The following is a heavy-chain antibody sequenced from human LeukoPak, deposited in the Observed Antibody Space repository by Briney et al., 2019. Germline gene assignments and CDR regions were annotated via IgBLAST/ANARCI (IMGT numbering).Heavy chain of an antibody. CDR1: GGSFSGYY. CDR3: ARQSQGYCSSANCHSWFDP. Sequence: SETLSLTCAVYGGSFSGYYWSWIRQPPGKGLEWIGGINHSGSTNYNPSLKSRVTISVDTSKNQFSLKVNSVTAADTAVYYCARQSQGYCSSANCHSWFDPWGQGTLVTVSS. J-gene: IGHJ5*02. CDR2: INHSGST. V-gene: IGHV4-34*01. D-gene: IGHD2-2*01.